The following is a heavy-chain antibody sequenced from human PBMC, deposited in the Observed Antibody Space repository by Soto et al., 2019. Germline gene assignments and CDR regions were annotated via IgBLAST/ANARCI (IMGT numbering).Heavy chain of an antibody. CDR3: ARGVAVPADCDY. D-gene: IGHD6-19*01. CDR1: GYTFTGYA. V-gene: IGHV1-3*01. CDR2: INAGNGNT. Sequence: ASVKVSCKASGYTFTGYAMHWVRQAPGQRLEWMGWINAGNGNTKYSQKFQGRVTITRDTSASAAYMELSSLSSEDTAVYYGARGVAVPADCDYWGQGTLVTVS. J-gene: IGHJ4*02.